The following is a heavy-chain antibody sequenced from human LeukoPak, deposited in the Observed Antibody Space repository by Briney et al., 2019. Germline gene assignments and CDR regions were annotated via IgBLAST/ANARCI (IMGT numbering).Heavy chain of an antibody. CDR1: GFTFSSYS. J-gene: IGHJ4*02. CDR2: ISSSSSYI. D-gene: IGHD6-13*01. CDR3: ARDSLSQQLVRNYYFDY. V-gene: IGHV3-21*01. Sequence: GGSLRLSCAASGFTFSSYSMNWVRQAPGKGLEWVSSISSSSSYIYYADSVKGRFTISRDNAKNSLYLQMNSLRAEDTAVYYCARDSLSQQLVRNYYFDYWGQGTLVTVSS.